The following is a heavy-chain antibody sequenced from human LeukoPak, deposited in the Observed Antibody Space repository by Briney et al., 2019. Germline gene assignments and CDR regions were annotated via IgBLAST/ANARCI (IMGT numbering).Heavy chain of an antibody. V-gene: IGHV3-15*01. J-gene: IGHJ4*02. CDR1: GLTFSNVC. Sequence: GESFRLSCAASGLTFSNVCMSWVRQVPGKGLEWVAGIRRKTDGETTDHAAPVKGRFTIPRDDSKNTPYLQMNSLKTEDTAVYYCVTDLVIKGYFDYWGQGALVTVSS. CDR3: VTDLVIKGYFDY. CDR2: IRRKTDGETT. D-gene: IGHD2-21*01.